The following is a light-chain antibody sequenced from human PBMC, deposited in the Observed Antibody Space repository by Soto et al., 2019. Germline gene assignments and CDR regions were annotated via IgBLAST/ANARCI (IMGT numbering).Light chain of an antibody. CDR3: LQYNNWPPGT. CDR1: QRVSSN. Sequence: EIVMTQSPATLSVSPGERATLSCRASQRVSSNLAWYQQKSGQAPRLLIYDASTRATGIPARFSGTGSGTEFSLTISSLQSEDFAVYYCLQYNNWPPGTFGQGTRVEIK. V-gene: IGKV3-15*01. CDR2: DAS. J-gene: IGKJ1*01.